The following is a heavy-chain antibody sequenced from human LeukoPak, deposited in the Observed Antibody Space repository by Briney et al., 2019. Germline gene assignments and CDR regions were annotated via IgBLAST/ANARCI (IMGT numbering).Heavy chain of an antibody. CDR2: IHYSGTT. CDR1: GGSISAYY. Sequence: SETLSLTCTVSGGSISAYYWSWIRQPPGKGLEWIGYIHYSGTTDYYPSLKSRVTISVDTSKNQFSLKLSSVTAADTAVYYCARYRPGDGYNFDYWGQGTLATVSS. D-gene: IGHD5-24*01. J-gene: IGHJ4*02. CDR3: ARYRPGDGYNFDY. V-gene: IGHV4-59*01.